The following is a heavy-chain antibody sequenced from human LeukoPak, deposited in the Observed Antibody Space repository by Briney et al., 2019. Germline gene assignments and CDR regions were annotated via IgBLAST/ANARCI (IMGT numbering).Heavy chain of an antibody. CDR2: INTDGSST. CDR1: GFTFSSYW. V-gene: IGHV3-74*01. J-gene: IGHJ5*02. Sequence: GGSLRLSCAASGFTFSSYWMHWVRQAPGKGLVYVSRINTDGSSTDYADSVKGRFTISRDNAKNTLYLQMNGLRAEDTAVYYCTRASTAGMWNWFDPWGQGTLVTVSS. D-gene: IGHD6-13*01. CDR3: TRASTAGMWNWFDP.